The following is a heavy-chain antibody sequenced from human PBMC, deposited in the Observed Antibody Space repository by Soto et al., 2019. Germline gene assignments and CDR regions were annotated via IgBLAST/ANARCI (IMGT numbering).Heavy chain of an antibody. CDR3: ATSRIAAAGPVFDY. CDR1: GYTFTSYY. V-gene: IGHV1-24*01. CDR2: FDPDDGET. Sequence: GASVKVSCKASGYTFTSYYMHWVRQAPGKGLEWMGGFDPDDGETIYAQKFQGRVTMTEDTSTDTAYMELSSLRSEDTAVYYCATSRIAAAGPVFDYWGQGTLVTVSS. J-gene: IGHJ4*02. D-gene: IGHD6-13*01.